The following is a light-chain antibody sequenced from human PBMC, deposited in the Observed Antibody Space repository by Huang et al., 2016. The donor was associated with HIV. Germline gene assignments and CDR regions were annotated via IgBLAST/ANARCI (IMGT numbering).Light chain of an antibody. V-gene: IGKV1-16*01. CDR3: QQYNSYPYT. J-gene: IGKJ2*01. Sequence: DIQLTQSPSSLSASVGDTVTITCRASQDISNSLAWFQQRPGKAPKSLIYGASSLQTGVPTRFSGSPSGTTFTLTINSLQPEDSATYYCQQYNSYPYTFGQGTKLEI. CDR1: QDISNS. CDR2: GAS.